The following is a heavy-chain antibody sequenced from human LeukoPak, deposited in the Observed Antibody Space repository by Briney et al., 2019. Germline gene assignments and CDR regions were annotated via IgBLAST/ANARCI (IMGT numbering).Heavy chain of an antibody. CDR2: ISTSGST. J-gene: IGHJ4*02. Sequence: SETLSLTCTVSGGSISSGSSYWNWIRQPAGKGLEWIGRISTSGSTNYNPSLQSRATISVDMSKNQFSLRLSSVTAADTAVYYCAREDRYCNGGSCYSWGQGTLVTVSS. CDR1: GGSISSGSSY. CDR3: AREDRYCNGGSCYS. V-gene: IGHV4-61*02. D-gene: IGHD2-15*01.